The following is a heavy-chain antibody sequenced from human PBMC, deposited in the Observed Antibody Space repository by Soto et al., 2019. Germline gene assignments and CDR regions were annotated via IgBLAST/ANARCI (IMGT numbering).Heavy chain of an antibody. V-gene: IGHV3-48*01. J-gene: IGHJ4*02. Sequence: EVQVVESGGDLVPPGGSLRLSCAPSGFTLPGYSMNWVRQAPGKGLEWVSYISSSSDTIYYADSVKGRFTIYRDNAKNLLYLQMKSLRAEDTAVYYCSRASTFYDYWGQGTPVTVSS. CDR1: GFTLPGYS. D-gene: IGHD6-6*01. CDR3: SRASTFYDY. CDR2: ISSSSDTI.